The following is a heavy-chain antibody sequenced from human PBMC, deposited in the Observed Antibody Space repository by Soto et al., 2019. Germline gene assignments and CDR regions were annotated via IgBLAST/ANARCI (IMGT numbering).Heavy chain of an antibody. J-gene: IGHJ6*02. CDR2: IYPGDSDT. CDR1: GYSFTSYW. Sequence: EVQLVQSGAEVKKPGESLKISCKGSGYSFTSYWIGWVRQMPGKGLEWMGIIYPGDSDTRYSPSFQGQVTISADKSISTAYLQWSSLKASDTAMYYCARHYSSSWLSPSYYYYYGMDVWGQGTTVTVSS. CDR3: ARHYSSSWLSPSYYYYYGMDV. V-gene: IGHV5-51*01. D-gene: IGHD6-13*01.